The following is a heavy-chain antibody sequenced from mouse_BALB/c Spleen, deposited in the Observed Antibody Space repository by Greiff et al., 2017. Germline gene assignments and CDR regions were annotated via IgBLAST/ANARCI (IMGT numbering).Heavy chain of an antibody. CDR3: ARWYYGSSYGGAMDY. D-gene: IGHD1-1*01. CDR1: GFNIKDTY. V-gene: IGHV14-3*02. Sequence: VQLQQSGAELVKPGASVKLSCTASGFNIKDTYMHWVKQRPEQGLEWIGRIDPANGNTKYDPKFQGKATITADTSSNTAYLQLSSLTSEDTAVYYCARWYYGSSYGGAMDYWGQGTSVTVSS. CDR2: IDPANGNT. J-gene: IGHJ4*01.